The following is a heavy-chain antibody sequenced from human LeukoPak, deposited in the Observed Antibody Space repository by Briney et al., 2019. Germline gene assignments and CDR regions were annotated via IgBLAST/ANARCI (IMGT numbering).Heavy chain of an antibody. J-gene: IGHJ4*02. Sequence: ASVKVSCKASGYTFTSYGISWVRQAPGQGLEWMGWISAYNGNTNYAQKLQGRVTMTTDTSTSTAYMELRSLRSDDTVVYYCARAAWGYSGYDSDYWGQGTLVTVSS. V-gene: IGHV1-18*04. CDR3: ARAAWGYSGYDSDY. CDR1: GYTFTSYG. D-gene: IGHD5-12*01. CDR2: ISAYNGNT.